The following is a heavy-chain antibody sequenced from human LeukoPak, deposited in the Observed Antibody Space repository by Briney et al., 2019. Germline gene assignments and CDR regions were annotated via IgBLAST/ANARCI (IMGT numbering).Heavy chain of an antibody. D-gene: IGHD3-22*01. V-gene: IGHV4-59*01. Sequence: SETLSLTCTVSGGSISSYYWSWIRQPPGKGLEWIGYIYYSGSTNYSPSLKSRVTISVDTSKNQFSLKLSSVTAADTAVYYCARGPAGYYYGYYFDYWGQGTLVTVSS. CDR2: IYYSGST. CDR1: GGSISSYY. CDR3: ARGPAGYYYGYYFDY. J-gene: IGHJ4*02.